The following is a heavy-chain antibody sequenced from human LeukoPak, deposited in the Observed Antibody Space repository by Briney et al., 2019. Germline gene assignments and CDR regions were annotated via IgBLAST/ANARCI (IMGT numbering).Heavy chain of an antibody. CDR2: INHSGST. D-gene: IGHD2-15*01. V-gene: IGHV4-34*01. J-gene: IGHJ6*02. CDR3: ARGRYCSGGSCYYSRSYYYYYYGMDV. CDR1: GGSFSGYY. Sequence: SETLSLTCAVYGGSFSGYYWSWIRQPPGKGLEWIGGINHSGSTNYNPSLKSRVTISVDTSKNQFSLKLSSVTAADTAVYYCARGRYCSGGSCYYSRSYYYYYYGMDVWGQGTMVTVSS.